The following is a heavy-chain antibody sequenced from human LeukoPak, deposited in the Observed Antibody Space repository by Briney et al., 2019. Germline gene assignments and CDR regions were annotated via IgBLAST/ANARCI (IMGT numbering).Heavy chain of an antibody. CDR2: FDPEDGET. Sequence: GASVKVSCKVSGYTLTELSMHWVRQAPGKGLEWMGGFDPEDGETIYAQKFQGRVTMTEDTSTDIAYMELSSLRSEDTAVYYCATLGVQWELLGWYFDLWGRGTLVTVSS. CDR3: ATLGVQWELLGWYFDL. D-gene: IGHD1-26*01. V-gene: IGHV1-24*01. J-gene: IGHJ2*01. CDR1: GYTLTELS.